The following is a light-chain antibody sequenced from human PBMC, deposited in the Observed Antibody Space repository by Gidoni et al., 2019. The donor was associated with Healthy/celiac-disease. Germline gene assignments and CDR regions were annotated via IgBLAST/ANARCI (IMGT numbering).Light chain of an antibody. Sequence: SGSIASNYVQWYQQRPGSAPTTVIYEDNQRPSGVPDRFSGSIDSSSNSASLTISGLKTEDEADYYCQSYDSSSVVFGGGTKLTVL. J-gene: IGLJ2*01. V-gene: IGLV6-57*02. CDR2: EDN. CDR1: SGSIASNY. CDR3: QSYDSSSVV.